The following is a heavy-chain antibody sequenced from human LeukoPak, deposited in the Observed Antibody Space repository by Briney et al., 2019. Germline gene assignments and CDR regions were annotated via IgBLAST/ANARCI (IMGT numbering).Heavy chain of an antibody. CDR3: AREGSWVFDY. CDR1: GGSISSYY. Sequence: SETLSLTCTVSGGSISSYYWSWIRQPAGKGLEWIGRIYTSGSTNYNPSLKSRVTMSVDTSNNQVSLKLTSLTAADTAVYYCAREGSWVFDYWGQGTLVTVSS. V-gene: IGHV4-4*07. D-gene: IGHD3-10*01. J-gene: IGHJ4*02. CDR2: IYTSGST.